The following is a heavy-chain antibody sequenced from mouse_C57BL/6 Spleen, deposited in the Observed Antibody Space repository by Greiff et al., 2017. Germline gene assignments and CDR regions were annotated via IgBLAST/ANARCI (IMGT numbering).Heavy chain of an antibody. CDR2: ISDGGSYT. CDR3: ARDDYGSSWYYFDY. Sequence: VQLKESGGGLVKPGGSLKLSCAASGFTFSSYAMSWVRQTPEKRLEWVATISDGGSYTYYPDNVKGRFTISRDNAKNNLYLQMSHLKSEDTAMYYCARDDYGSSWYYFDYWGQGTTLTVTS. J-gene: IGHJ2*01. D-gene: IGHD1-1*01. V-gene: IGHV5-4*01. CDR1: GFTFSSYA.